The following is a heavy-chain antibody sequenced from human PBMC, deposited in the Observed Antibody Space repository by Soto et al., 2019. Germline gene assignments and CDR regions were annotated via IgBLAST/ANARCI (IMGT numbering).Heavy chain of an antibody. V-gene: IGHV1-18*01. CDR1: GYTFINYN. CDR2: ISTSNGDT. CDR3: ARDITGATGDY. Sequence: QVQLVQSGPEVKEPGASVRVSCKASGYTFINYNIFWVRQAPGQGLEWMGWISTSNGDTNYAQNFQGRVTMTTDTSTNTAYVELRSLRYDDTAIYYCARDITGATGDYWGRRTLVTVSS. J-gene: IGHJ4*02. D-gene: IGHD1-26*01.